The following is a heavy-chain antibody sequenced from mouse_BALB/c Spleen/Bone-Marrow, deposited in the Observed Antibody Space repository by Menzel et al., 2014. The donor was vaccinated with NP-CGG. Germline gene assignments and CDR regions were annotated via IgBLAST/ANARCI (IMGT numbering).Heavy chain of an antibody. V-gene: IGHV3-6*02. CDR2: ISHDGTN. CDR1: GHSITSDYY. CDR3: SSYNYYGMDH. J-gene: IGHJ4*01. Sequence: EVQLRQSGPGLVKPSQSLSLTCSVTGHSITSDYYWNWIRQFPGNKLEWMGYISHDGTNNYSPSLKNRFSITRDTSKNQFFLKLNSVTTEDTTTYYCSSYNYYGMDHWGQGTSVTVSS.